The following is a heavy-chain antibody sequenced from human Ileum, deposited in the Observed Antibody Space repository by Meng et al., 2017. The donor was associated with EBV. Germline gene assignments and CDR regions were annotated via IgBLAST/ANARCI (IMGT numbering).Heavy chain of an antibody. CDR2: IYHSGST. Sequence: GSGPRLVKLLGTRSLPFAVSGGSISSSNWWSWVRQPPGKGLEWIGEIYHSGSTNYNPSLKSRVTISVDKSKNQFSLNLSSVTAADTAVHYCARVGQWLPIDYWGQGTLVTVSS. D-gene: IGHD6-19*01. CDR3: ARVGQWLPIDY. CDR1: GGSISSSNW. J-gene: IGHJ4*02. V-gene: IGHV4-4*03.